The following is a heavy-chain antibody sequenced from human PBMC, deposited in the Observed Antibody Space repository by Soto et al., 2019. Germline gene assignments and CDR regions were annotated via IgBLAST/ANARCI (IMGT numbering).Heavy chain of an antibody. Sequence: QVQLVESGGGVVQPGGSLRLSCAAYGFTFRNHAMHWVRQAPGKGLECMAVIAHAGSNAFYRDSVKGLFTVSRDNSKNTLYLYLNSLRSEDTGVYYCARGDREDILVVVGARPGEYGTDIWGQGTTVIVSS. CDR1: GFTFRNHA. CDR2: IAHAGSNA. J-gene: IGHJ6*02. D-gene: IGHD2-15*01. V-gene: IGHV3-30-3*01. CDR3: ARGDREDILVVVGARPGEYGTDI.